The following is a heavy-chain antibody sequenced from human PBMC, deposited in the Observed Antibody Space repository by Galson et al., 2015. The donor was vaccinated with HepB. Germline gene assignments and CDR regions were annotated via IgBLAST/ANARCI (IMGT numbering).Heavy chain of an antibody. CDR3: ATDLAAAATDYRMDV. D-gene: IGHD6-25*01. CDR1: GISFSDYA. CDR2: ISHTGSDT. V-gene: IGHV3-30*03. J-gene: IGHJ6*02. Sequence: SLRLSCAASGISFSDYAMHWVRQAPGKGLEWVAAISHTGSDTSYADSVRGRFTISRDNFKNTVSLQMNSLRPDDTAVYYCATDLAAAATDYRMDVWRQGTTVTVSS.